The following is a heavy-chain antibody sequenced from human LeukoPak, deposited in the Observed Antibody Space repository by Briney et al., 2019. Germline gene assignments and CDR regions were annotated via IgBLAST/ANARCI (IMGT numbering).Heavy chain of an antibody. CDR3: AKDMLATVVTPSDY. CDR2: ISWNSGSI. Sequence: GGSLRLSCAASGFTFDDYAMHWVRQAPGKGLEWVSGISWNSGSIGYADSVKGRFTIPRDNAKNSLYLQMNSPRAEDTALYYCAKDMLATVVTPSDYWGQGTLVTVSS. V-gene: IGHV3-9*01. D-gene: IGHD4-23*01. CDR1: GFTFDDYA. J-gene: IGHJ4*02.